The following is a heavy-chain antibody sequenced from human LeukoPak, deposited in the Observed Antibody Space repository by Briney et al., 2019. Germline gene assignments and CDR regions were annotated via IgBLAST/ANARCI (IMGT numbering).Heavy chain of an antibody. CDR2: IIPIFGTA. CDR3: ARDLVGAILGSGDY. J-gene: IGHJ4*02. CDR1: GGTFSSYA. V-gene: IGHV1-69*06. Sequence: ASVKVSCKASGGTFSSYAISWVRQAPGQGLEWMGGIIPIFGTANYAQKFQGRVTITADKSTSTAYMELSSLRAEDTAVYYCARDLVGAILGSGDYWGQGTLVTVSS. D-gene: IGHD1-26*01.